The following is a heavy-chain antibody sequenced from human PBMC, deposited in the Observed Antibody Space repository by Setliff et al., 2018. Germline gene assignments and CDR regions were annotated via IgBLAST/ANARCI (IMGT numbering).Heavy chain of an antibody. Sequence: GGSLRLTCAASGFTFSDHYMDWVRQAPGKGLEWVGRSRDKASGLTTEYAASVKGRFTISRDNAKNSLYLQLSSLRAEDTAVYYCTTRTAIVRSFDTWGQGTLVTVSS. J-gene: IGHJ4*02. V-gene: IGHV3-72*01. CDR3: TTRTAIVRSFDT. CDR1: GFTFSDHY. D-gene: IGHD3-22*01. CDR2: SRDKASGLTT.